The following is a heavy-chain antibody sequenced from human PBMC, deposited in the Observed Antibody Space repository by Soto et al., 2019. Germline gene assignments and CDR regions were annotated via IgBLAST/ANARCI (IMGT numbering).Heavy chain of an antibody. CDR2: IDPKSGGT. Sequence: QLVQSGAEVKKPGDSVRVSCKTSGPTFIAYYIHWVRQAPGQGLEWMGWIDPKSGGTTYEQKFLGRVTMTRDTSINTAYMDLHRLTSDDTAVYYCARVSVDVPEWGQGTLITVSS. CDR1: GPTFIAYY. D-gene: IGHD5-12*01. CDR3: ARVSVDVPE. J-gene: IGHJ4*02. V-gene: IGHV1-2*02.